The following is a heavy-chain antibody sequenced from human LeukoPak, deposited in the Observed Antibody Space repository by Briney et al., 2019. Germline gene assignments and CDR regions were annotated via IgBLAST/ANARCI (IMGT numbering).Heavy chain of an antibody. V-gene: IGHV4-39*01. D-gene: IGHD4/OR15-4a*01. CDR1: AASISSSSHH. CDR3: VRHDGRGGATMGAFDS. J-gene: IGHJ5*01. CDR2: FYYGQTI. Sequence: SETLSLTCTISAASISSSSHHWGWIRQSPGKGLEWIGSFYYGQTIYYNPSLNSRVTISVVTSKDQFTLQLNSVTAADTAVYYCVRHDGRGGATMGAFDSWGQGSLVTVSS.